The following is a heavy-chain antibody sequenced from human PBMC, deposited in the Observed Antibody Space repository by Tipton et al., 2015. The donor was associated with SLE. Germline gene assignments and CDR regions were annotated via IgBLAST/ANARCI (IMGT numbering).Heavy chain of an antibody. V-gene: IGHV4-39*07. CDR1: GGSISSYY. D-gene: IGHD6-13*01. CDR3: ARESIAAAGYFDY. J-gene: IGHJ4*02. CDR2: IYYSGST. Sequence: LRLSCTVSGGSISSYYWGWIRQPPGKGLEWIGSIYYSGSTYYNPSLKSRVTISVDTSKNQFSLKLSSVTAADTAVYYCARESIAAAGYFDYWGQGTLVTVSS.